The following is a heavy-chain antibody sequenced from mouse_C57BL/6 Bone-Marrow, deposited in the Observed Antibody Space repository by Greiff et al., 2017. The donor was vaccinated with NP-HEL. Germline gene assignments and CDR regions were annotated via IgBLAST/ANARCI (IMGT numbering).Heavy chain of an antibody. CDR2: IYPRSGNT. J-gene: IGHJ2*01. D-gene: IGHD1-1*01. CDR3: ARSPFYYYGSSPFYYFDY. V-gene: IGHV1-81*01. CDR1: GYTFTSYG. Sequence: QVQLQQSGAELARPGASVKLSCKASGYTFTSYGISWVKQRTGQGLEWIGEIYPRSGNTYYNEKFKGKATLTADKSSSTAYMELRSLTSEDSAVYFCARSPFYYYGSSPFYYFDYWGQGTTLTVSS.